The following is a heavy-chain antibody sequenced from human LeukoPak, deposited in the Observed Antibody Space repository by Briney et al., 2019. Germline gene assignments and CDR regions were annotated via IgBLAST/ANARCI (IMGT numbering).Heavy chain of an antibody. CDR1: GYTFTSYG. CDR2: ISAYNGNT. CDR3: ARDLEVYQGSGYCSSTSCPNWFDP. D-gene: IGHD2-2*01. J-gene: IGHJ5*02. V-gene: IGHV1-18*01. Sequence: GASVKVSCKASGYTFTSYGISWVRQAPGQGLEWMGWISAYNGNTNFAQKLQGRVTMTTDTSTSTAYMELRSLRSDDTAVYYCARDLEVYQGSGYCSSTSCPNWFDPWGQGTLVTVSS.